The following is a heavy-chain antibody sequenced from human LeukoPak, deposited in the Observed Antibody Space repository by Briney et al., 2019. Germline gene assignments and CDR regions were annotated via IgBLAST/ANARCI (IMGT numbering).Heavy chain of an antibody. V-gene: IGHV3-48*04. CDR2: SGPSGGTR. Sequence: PGGSLRLSCEGSGFMFGKHGLIWVRQAPGKGLDWLSFSGPSGGTRLYADSVKGRFTISRDNAMNTLYLQMNSLRAEDTAVYYCARVPRGSYSFDYWGQGTLVTVSS. CDR3: ARVPRGSYSFDY. CDR1: GFMFGKHG. D-gene: IGHD1-26*01. J-gene: IGHJ4*02.